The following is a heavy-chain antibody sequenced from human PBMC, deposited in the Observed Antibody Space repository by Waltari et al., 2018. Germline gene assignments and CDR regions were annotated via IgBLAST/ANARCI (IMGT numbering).Heavy chain of an antibody. CDR3: VRGSSGWYGTDF. Sequence: EAQLVESGGGLVQPGGYLIIYCAAAGFTFRDNRMHWVRQAPGKGLVWVSRMNSDATIKDYADSVKGRFTISRDNAENTLYLQMNSLRIEDTAIYYCVRGSSGWYGTDFWGQGTLVTVSS. D-gene: IGHD6-19*01. V-gene: IGHV3-74*01. J-gene: IGHJ4*02. CDR1: GFTFRDNR. CDR2: MNSDATIK.